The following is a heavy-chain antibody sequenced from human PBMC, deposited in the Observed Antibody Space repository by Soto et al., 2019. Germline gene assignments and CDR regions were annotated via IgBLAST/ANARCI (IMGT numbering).Heavy chain of an antibody. D-gene: IGHD2-2*01. CDR2: IIPILGIA. Sequence: QVQLVQSGAEVKKPGSSVKVSCKASGGTFSSYTISWVRQAPGQGLEWMGRIIPILGIANYAQKFQGRVTITADKSTSTAYMELSSLRSEDTAVYYCARDQGTVYCSSTSCHAFDIWGQGTMVTVSS. CDR3: ARDQGTVYCSSTSCHAFDI. CDR1: GGTFSSYT. V-gene: IGHV1-69*08. J-gene: IGHJ3*02.